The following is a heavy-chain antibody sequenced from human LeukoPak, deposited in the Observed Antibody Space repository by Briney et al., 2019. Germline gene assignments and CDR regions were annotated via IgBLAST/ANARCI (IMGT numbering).Heavy chain of an antibody. CDR2: IIPIFGTA. CDR3: ARDPGYYDSSGYYDSYFDY. Sequence: LVKVSCKASGGTFSSYAISWVRQAPGQGLEWMGGIIPIFGTANYAQKFQGRVTITADESTSTAYMELSSLRSEDTAVYYCARDPGYYDSSGYYDSYFDYWGQGTLVTVSS. CDR1: GGTFSSYA. D-gene: IGHD3-22*01. J-gene: IGHJ4*02. V-gene: IGHV1-69*01.